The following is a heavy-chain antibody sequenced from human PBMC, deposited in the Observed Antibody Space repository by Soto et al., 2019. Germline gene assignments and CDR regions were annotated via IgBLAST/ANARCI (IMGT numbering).Heavy chain of an antibody. J-gene: IGHJ1*01. CDR1: GYTFTSYG. D-gene: IGHD2-2*01. V-gene: IGHV1-18*01. CDR3: ARALDDSVVVPAAIPDDFHH. CDR2: ISAGNGNT. Sequence: QVQLVQSGAEVKKPGASVKVSCKASGYTFTSYGISWVRQAPGQGLEWMGWISAGNGNTKYAQKLQGRVTMTTDTSTITAYMELRSLKSDDTAVYYCARALDDSVVVPAAIPDDFHHWGQGTLVTVSS.